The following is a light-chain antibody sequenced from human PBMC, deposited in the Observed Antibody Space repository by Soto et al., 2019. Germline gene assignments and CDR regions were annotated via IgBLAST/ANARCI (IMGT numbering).Light chain of an antibody. J-gene: IGLJ1*01. CDR1: SSGVGCCNY. CDR3: SSYRSSSPVV. V-gene: IGLV2-14*01. CDR2: EVS. Sequence: QSALTQPDSVAGSPGPSITLTCTGTSSGVGCCNYCSWYQQHPRKAPKLMISEVSNRPSGVSNRFSGSKSGNTASLTISGLQAEDEADYYCSSYRSSSPVVVGTGTTLTVL.